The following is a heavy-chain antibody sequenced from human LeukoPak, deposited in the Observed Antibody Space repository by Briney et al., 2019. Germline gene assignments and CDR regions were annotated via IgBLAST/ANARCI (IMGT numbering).Heavy chain of an antibody. CDR3: AKDRASYGGGWDY. Sequence: GRSLRLSXAASGFTFDDYAMHWVRQTPGKGLEWVSGISWNSGSIGYADSVKGRFTISRDNAKNSLYLQMNSLRAEDMALYYCAKDRASYGGGWDYWGQGTLVTVSS. V-gene: IGHV3-9*03. J-gene: IGHJ4*02. CDR1: GFTFDDYA. D-gene: IGHD5-18*01. CDR2: ISWNSGSI.